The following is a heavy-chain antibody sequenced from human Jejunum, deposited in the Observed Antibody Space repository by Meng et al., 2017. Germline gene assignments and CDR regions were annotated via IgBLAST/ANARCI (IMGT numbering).Heavy chain of an antibody. J-gene: IGHJ3*02. CDR1: GGSIRNNY. CDR3: ARETDARESDCSGGNCHSNDAFDI. CDR2: IYSSGRT. V-gene: IGHV4-4*07. Sequence: SETLSLTCTVSGGSIRNNYWSWLRQPAGKGLEWIGRIYSSGRTNYNPSFNSRVTMSVDTSKNQVSLKLTSVTAADTALYYCARETDARESDCSGGNCHSNDAFDIWGQGTLVTVSS. D-gene: IGHD2-15*01.